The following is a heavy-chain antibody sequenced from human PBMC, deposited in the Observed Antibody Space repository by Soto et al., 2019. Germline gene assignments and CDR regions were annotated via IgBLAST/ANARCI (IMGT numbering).Heavy chain of an antibody. Sequence: GGSLRLSCAASGFTFSNAWMSWVRQAPGKGLKWVGRIKSKTDGGTTDYAAPVKGRFTISRDDSKNTLYLQMVSLKTEDTAVYYCTTWGYSSGWYSESYFQHWGQGTLVTVSS. CDR2: IKSKTDGGTT. CDR1: GFTFSNAW. CDR3: TTWGYSSGWYSESYFQH. J-gene: IGHJ1*01. V-gene: IGHV3-15*01. D-gene: IGHD6-19*01.